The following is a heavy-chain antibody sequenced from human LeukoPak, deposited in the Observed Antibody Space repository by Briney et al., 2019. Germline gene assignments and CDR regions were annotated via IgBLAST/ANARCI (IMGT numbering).Heavy chain of an antibody. CDR2: IYPGDSDT. Sequence: GESLKISCKGSGYSFTSYWIAWVRQMPGKGLEWMGIIYPGDSDTRYSPSFQGQVTISVDRSISTAYLQWSSLKDSDTAMYYCTRRGDGSASVPPADWGQGTLVIVSP. V-gene: IGHV5-51*01. CDR1: GYSFTSYW. J-gene: IGHJ4*02. D-gene: IGHD3-10*01. CDR3: TRRGDGSASVPPAD.